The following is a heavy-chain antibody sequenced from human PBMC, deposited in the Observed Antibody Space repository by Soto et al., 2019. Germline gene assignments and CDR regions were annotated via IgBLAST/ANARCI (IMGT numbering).Heavy chain of an antibody. CDR2: ISAYNGNT. V-gene: IGHV1-18*01. D-gene: IGHD3-10*01. J-gene: IGHJ4*02. CDR3: ARDRPSFALLWGFNFDY. Sequence: QVQLVQSGAEVKKPGASVKVSCKASGYTFTSYGISWVRQAPGQGLEWIGWISAYNGNTNYAQKLQGRVTMTTDTSRSTAYMELRSLRSDYTAGYYFARDRPSFALLWGFNFDYRGQGTLVTVSS. CDR1: GYTFTSYG.